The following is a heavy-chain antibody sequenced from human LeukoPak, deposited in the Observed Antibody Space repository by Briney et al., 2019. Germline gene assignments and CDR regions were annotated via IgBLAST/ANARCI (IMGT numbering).Heavy chain of an antibody. CDR3: ARDFVDTAMVTHYGMDV. J-gene: IGHJ6*02. D-gene: IGHD5-18*01. Sequence: PGGSLRLSCAASGFTFSSYTMNWVRQSPGKGLEWVSSISSSNSYIYYADSVKGRFTISRDNAKNSLYLQMNSLRAEDTAVYYCARDFVDTAMVTHYGMDVWGQGTTVTVSS. V-gene: IGHV3-21*06. CDR1: GFTFSSYT. CDR2: ISSSNSYI.